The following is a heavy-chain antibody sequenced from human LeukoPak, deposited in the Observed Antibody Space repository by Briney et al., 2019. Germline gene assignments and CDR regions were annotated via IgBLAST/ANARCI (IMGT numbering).Heavy chain of an antibody. CDR2: ISSSSSYI. CDR3: ARAISSGDFDY. D-gene: IGHD6-19*01. J-gene: IGHJ4*02. V-gene: IGHV3-21*01. CDR1: GFTFSSYS. Sequence: GGSLRLSCAAYGFTFSSYSMNWVRQAPGKGLEWVSSISSSSSYIYYADSVKGRFTISRDNAKNSLYLQMNSLRAEDTAVYYCARAISSGDFDYWGQGTLVTVSS.